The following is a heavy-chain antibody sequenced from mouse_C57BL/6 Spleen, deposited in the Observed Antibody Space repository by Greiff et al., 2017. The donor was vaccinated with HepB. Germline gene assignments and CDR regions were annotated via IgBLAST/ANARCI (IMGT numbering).Heavy chain of an antibody. CDR1: GYTFTSYW. Sequence: QVQLQQPGAELVKPGASVKLSCKASGYTFTSYWMQWVKQRPGQGLEWIGEIDPSDSYTNYNQKFKGKATLTVDTSSSTAYMQLSSLTSEDSAVYYCARWSPLYYGSSPDYWGQGTTLTVSS. CDR2: IDPSDSYT. V-gene: IGHV1-50*01. D-gene: IGHD1-1*01. CDR3: ARWSPLYYGSSPDY. J-gene: IGHJ2*01.